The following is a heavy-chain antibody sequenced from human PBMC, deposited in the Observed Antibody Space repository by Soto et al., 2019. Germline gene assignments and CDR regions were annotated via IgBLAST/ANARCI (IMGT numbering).Heavy chain of an antibody. J-gene: IGHJ4*02. CDR1: GGSISSSNW. D-gene: IGHD3-22*01. V-gene: IGHV4-4*02. CDR3: ASYYDSSGYLRFDS. CDR2: IYRSGST. Sequence: QVQLQESGPGLVKPSGTLSLTCAVSGGSISSSNWWSWVRQPPGKGLEWIGEIYRSGSTNYNPSLKSRVTISVDKSKNQFSLKLSSVTAADTAVYYCASYYDSSGYLRFDSWGQGTLVIVSS.